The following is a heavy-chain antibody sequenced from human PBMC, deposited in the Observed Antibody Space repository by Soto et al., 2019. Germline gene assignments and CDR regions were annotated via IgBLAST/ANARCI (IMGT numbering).Heavy chain of an antibody. CDR1: GGSISSSSYY. D-gene: IGHD1-1*01. CDR3: ARVGTGGGYYYGMDV. Sequence: PSETLSLTRTVSGGSISSSSYYWGWIRQPPGKGLEWIGSIYYSGSTYYNPSLKSRVTISVDTSKNQFSLKLSSVTAADTAVYYCARVGTGGGYYYGMDVWGQGTTVTVSS. V-gene: IGHV4-39*01. CDR2: IYYSGST. J-gene: IGHJ6*02.